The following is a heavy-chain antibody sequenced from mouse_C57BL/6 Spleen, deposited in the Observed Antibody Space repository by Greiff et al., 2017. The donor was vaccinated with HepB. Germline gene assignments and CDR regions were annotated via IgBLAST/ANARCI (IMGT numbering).Heavy chain of an antibody. CDR1: GYSITSGYY. Sequence: EVKLMESGPGLVKPSQSLSLTCSVTGYSITSGYYWNWIRQFPGNKLEWMGYISYDGSNNYNPSLKNRISITRDTSKNQFFLKLNSVTTEDTATYYCARDQVTTVVGYAMDYWGQGTSVTVSS. CDR2: ISYDGSN. D-gene: IGHD1-1*01. J-gene: IGHJ4*01. V-gene: IGHV3-6*01. CDR3: ARDQVTTVVGYAMDY.